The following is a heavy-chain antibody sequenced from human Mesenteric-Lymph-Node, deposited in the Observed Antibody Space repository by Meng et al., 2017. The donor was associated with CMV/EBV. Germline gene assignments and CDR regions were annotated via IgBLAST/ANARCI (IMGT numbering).Heavy chain of an antibody. CDR2: ISGSGGST. CDR1: GFTFSNYA. V-gene: IGHV3-23*01. J-gene: IGHJ4*02. CDR3: VLKGYSTSWYKGPFDY. D-gene: IGHD6-13*01. Sequence: LSLTCAASGFTFSNYAMSWVRQAPGKGLEWVSAISGSGGSTYYADSVKGRFTFSRDNSQNTLYLQMNSLRAEDTAVYYCVLKGYSTSWYKGPFDYWGQGTLVTVSS.